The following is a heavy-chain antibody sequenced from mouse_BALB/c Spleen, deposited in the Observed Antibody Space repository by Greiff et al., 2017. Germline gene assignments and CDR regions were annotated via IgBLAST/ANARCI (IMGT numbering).Heavy chain of an antibody. Sequence: VKLMESGAELERPGASVKLSCKASGYTFTSYWMQWVKQRPGQGLEWIGAIYPGDGDTRYTQKFKGKATLTADKSSSTAYMQLSSLASEDSAVYYCARSNYFYAMDYWGQGTSVTVSS. V-gene: IGHV1-87*01. J-gene: IGHJ4*01. CDR1: GYTFTSYW. CDR3: ARSNYFYAMDY. D-gene: IGHD2-1*01. CDR2: IYPGDGDT.